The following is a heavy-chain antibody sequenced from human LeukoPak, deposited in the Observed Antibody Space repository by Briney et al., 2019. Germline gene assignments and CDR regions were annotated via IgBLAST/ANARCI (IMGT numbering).Heavy chain of an antibody. CDR1: GFTFSDYY. CDR3: AKDPYSGSYFDY. Sequence: GGSLRLSCAASGFTFSDYYMSWIRQAPGKGLEWVSYISSSGSTIYYADSVKGRFTISRDNAKNSLYLQMNSLRAEDTAVYYCAKDPYSGSYFDYWGQGTLVTVSS. CDR2: ISSSGSTI. D-gene: IGHD1-26*01. V-gene: IGHV3-11*01. J-gene: IGHJ4*02.